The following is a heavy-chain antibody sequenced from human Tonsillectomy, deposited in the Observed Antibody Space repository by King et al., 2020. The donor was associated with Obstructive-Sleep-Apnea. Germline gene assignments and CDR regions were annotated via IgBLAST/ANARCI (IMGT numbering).Heavy chain of an antibody. D-gene: IGHD6-19*01. CDR3: AKDSYSSGWYDY. CDR1: GFTFSSYA. J-gene: IGHJ4*02. V-gene: IGHV3-23*04. CDR2: ISGSGGST. Sequence: VQLVESGGGLVQPGVSLRLSCAASGFTFSSYAMSWVRQAPGKGLEWVSAISGSGGSTYSPDSVKGRFTISRDNSKNTLYLQMNSLRAEDTAVDYCAKDSYSSGWYDYWGQGTLVTVSS.